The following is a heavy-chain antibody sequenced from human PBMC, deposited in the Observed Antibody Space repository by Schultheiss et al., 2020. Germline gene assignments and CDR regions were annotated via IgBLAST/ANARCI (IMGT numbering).Heavy chain of an antibody. CDR2: ISYDGSNK. Sequence: GESLKISCAASGFTFSSYAMHWVRQAPGKGLEWVAVISYDGSNKYYADSVKGRFTISRDNSKNTLYLQMNSLRAEDTAVYYCARALYSSGWYYYYYGMDVWGKGTTVTGSS. J-gene: IGHJ6*04. CDR3: ARALYSSGWYYYYYGMDV. D-gene: IGHD6-19*01. V-gene: IGHV3-30*04. CDR1: GFTFSSYA.